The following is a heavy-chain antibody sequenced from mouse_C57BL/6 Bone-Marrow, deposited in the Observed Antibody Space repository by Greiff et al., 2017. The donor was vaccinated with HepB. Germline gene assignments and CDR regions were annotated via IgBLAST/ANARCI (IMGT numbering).Heavy chain of an antibody. D-gene: IGHD2-10*01. CDR3: AGDPLLPFAY. CDR1: GFPITSGYY. CDR2: ITHSGET. J-gene: IGHJ3*01. V-gene: IGHV12-3*01. Sequence: VKVEESGPGLVKPSQSLFLTCSITGFPITSGYYWIWIRQSPGKPLEWMGYITHSGETFYNPSLQSPISITRETSKNQFFLQLNSVTTEDTAMYYCAGDPLLPFAYWGQGTLVTVSA.